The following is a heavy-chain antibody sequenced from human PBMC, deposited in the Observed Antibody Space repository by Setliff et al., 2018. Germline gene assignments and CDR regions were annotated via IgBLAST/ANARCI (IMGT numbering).Heavy chain of an antibody. CDR2: IKSKTDGGTT. V-gene: IGHV3-15*01. CDR3: TTDSQLGFDY. Sequence: GGSLRLSCAASGFTFSAAWMTWLRLGPGKGLEWVALIKSKTDGGTTDHAAPVKGRFTISRDDSKNTLYLQINSLKTEDTAVYYCTTDSQLGFDYWGRGTLVTVSS. J-gene: IGHJ4*02. CDR1: GFTFSAAW. D-gene: IGHD1-1*01.